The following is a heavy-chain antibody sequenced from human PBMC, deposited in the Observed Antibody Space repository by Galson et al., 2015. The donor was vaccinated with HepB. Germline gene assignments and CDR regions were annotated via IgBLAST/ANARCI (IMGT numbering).Heavy chain of an antibody. D-gene: IGHD5/OR15-5a*01. CDR1: GFTFSNFW. Sequence: SLRLSCAASGFTFSNFWMSWVRQAPGKGLEWVANIKTDGSEKYYVDSVKGRFTISRDNAKNSLYLRMNSLRAEDTAVYYCARDSVMCTGCAFDVWGQGTLVTVSS. J-gene: IGHJ3*01. CDR2: IKTDGSEK. V-gene: IGHV3-7*05. CDR3: ARDSVMCTGCAFDV.